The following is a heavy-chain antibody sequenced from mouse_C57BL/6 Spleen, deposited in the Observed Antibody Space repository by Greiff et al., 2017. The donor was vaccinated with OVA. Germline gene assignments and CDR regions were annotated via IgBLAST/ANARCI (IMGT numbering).Heavy chain of an antibody. J-gene: IGHJ4*01. CDR2: IDPNSGGT. CDR1: GYTFTSYW. D-gene: IGHD2-4*01. CDR3: ARSGYDYDGYAMDY. V-gene: IGHV1-72*01. Sequence: QVQLKQPGAELVKPGASVKLSCKASGYTFTSYWMHWVKQRPGRGLEWIGRIDPNSGGTKYTEKFKSKATLTVDKPSSTAYMQLSSLTSEDSAVYYCARSGYDYDGYAMDYWGQGTSVTVSS.